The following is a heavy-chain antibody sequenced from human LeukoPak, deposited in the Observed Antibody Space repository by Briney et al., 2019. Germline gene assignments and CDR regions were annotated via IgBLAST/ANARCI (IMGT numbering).Heavy chain of an antibody. V-gene: IGHV3-9*01. CDR3: AKSYGDNGGIDY. D-gene: IGHD4-17*01. Sequence: GGSLRLSCAASGFTFDDYAIHWVRQAPGKGLEWVSGISWNSGSIGYADSVKGRFTISRDNAKNSLYLHMNSLRAEDTAVYYCAKSYGDNGGIDYWGQGTLVAVSS. J-gene: IGHJ4*02. CDR1: GFTFDDYA. CDR2: ISWNSGSI.